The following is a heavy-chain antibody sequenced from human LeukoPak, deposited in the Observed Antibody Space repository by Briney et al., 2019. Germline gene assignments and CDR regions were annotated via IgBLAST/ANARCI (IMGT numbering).Heavy chain of an antibody. V-gene: IGHV1-69*06. J-gene: IGHJ6*03. CDR1: GGTFNNYA. Sequence: SVKVSCKASGGTFNNYAFSWVRQAPGQGLEWMGGIIPVFGTANYAQKFQDRVTITADKSTSTAYMELSSLRSEDTAVYYCARVVGLTGYSSSWYSGYYYYMDVWGKGTTVTVSS. CDR2: IIPVFGTA. D-gene: IGHD6-13*01. CDR3: ARVVGLTGYSSSWYSGYYYYMDV.